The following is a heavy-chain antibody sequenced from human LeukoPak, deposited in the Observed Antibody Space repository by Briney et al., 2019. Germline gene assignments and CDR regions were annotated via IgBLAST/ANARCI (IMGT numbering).Heavy chain of an antibody. CDR3: ARDLGPAGSVYYYYGMDV. V-gene: IGHV3-21*01. CDR1: GFTFGDYA. D-gene: IGHD2-2*01. Sequence: GGSLRLSCTASGFTFGDYAMSWFRQAPGKGLEWVSSISSSSSYIYYADSVKGRFTISRDNAKNSLYLQMNSLRAEDTAVYYCARDLGPAGSVYYYYGMDVWGQGTTVTVSS. J-gene: IGHJ6*02. CDR2: ISSSSSYI.